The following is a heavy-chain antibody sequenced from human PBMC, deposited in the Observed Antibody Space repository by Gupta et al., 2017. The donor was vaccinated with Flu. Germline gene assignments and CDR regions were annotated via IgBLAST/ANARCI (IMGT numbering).Heavy chain of an antibody. CDR1: GGSISSYY. Sequence: QVQLQESGPGLVKPSETLSLTCTVSGGSISSYYWSWIRQPPGKGLEWIEYIYCSGSTNDNPSLKSRVTISVDTSKNQFSLKLSSVTAADTAVYYCATGYYYYGMDVWGQGTTVTVAS. CDR2: IYCSGST. V-gene: IGHV4-59*01. J-gene: IGHJ6*02. CDR3: ATGYYYYGMDV.